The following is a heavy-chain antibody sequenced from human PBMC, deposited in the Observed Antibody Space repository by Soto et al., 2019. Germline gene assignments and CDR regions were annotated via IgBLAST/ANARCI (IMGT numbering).Heavy chain of an antibody. J-gene: IGHJ5*02. D-gene: IGHD1-26*01. CDR1: GFIFGGFG. CDR2: ISNHGRDQ. V-gene: IGHV3-30*18. CDR3: AKDLAVVGANRWGFDT. Sequence: QPGGSLRLSCAGSGFIFGGFGMHWVRQPPGKGLEWVAAISNHGRDQYYVDSVKGRFTVSRDNSKNTVYLQMNSLRAEDAAVYHCAKDLAVVGANRWGFDTWGRGTLVTVSS.